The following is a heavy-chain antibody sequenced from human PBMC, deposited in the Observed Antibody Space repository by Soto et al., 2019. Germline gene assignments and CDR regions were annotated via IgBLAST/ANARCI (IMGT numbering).Heavy chain of an antibody. J-gene: IGHJ6*02. V-gene: IGHV1-2*02. CDR3: ARLRIAARPYYYYGMDV. D-gene: IGHD6-6*01. Sequence: ASVKVSCKASGYTFAGYYMHWVRQAPGQGLERMGWINPNSGGTNYAQKFQGRVTMTRDTSISTAYMELSRLRSDDTAVYYCARLRIAARPYYYYGMDVWGQGTTVTVSS. CDR2: INPNSGGT. CDR1: GYTFAGYY.